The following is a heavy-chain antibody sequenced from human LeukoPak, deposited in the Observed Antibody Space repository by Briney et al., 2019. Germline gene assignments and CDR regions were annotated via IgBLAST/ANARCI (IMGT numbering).Heavy chain of an antibody. Sequence: PGGSLRLSCAASGFTFSSYGMHWVRQAPGKGLEWVAVISYDGSNKYYADSVKGRFTISRDNSKNTLYLQMNSLRAEDTAVYYCAISRTKVVPATYFDYWGQGTLVTVSS. CDR1: GFTFSSYG. V-gene: IGHV3-30*03. CDR2: ISYDGSNK. CDR3: AISRTKVVPATYFDY. D-gene: IGHD2-2*01. J-gene: IGHJ4*02.